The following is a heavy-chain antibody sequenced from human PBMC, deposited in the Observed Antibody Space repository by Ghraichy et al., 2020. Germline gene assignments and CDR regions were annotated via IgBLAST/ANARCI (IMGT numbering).Heavy chain of an antibody. D-gene: IGHD3-3*01. V-gene: IGHV4-59*01. Sequence: SETLSLTCTVSGGSISSYYWSWIRQPPGKGLEWIGYIYYSGSTNYNPSLKSRVTISVDTSKNQFSLKLSSVTAADTAVYYCARDRAIFGGFDPWGQGTLVTVSS. CDR2: IYYSGST. CDR3: ARDRAIFGGFDP. CDR1: GGSISSYY. J-gene: IGHJ5*02.